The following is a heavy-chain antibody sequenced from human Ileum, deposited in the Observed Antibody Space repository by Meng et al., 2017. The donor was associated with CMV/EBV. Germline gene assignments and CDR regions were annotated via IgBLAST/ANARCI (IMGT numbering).Heavy chain of an antibody. D-gene: IGHD2-2*01. V-gene: IGHV2-5*02. CDR1: GFLLTTSGVG. J-gene: IGHJ5*02. Sequence: QITLKESGRKLAKPTQTLTLTCTFSGFLLTTSGVGVGWIRQPPGKALEWVALIYWDDDKRYSPSLKSRLIITKDTSKNQVVLTLTNVDPVDTGTYYCAHGSTRRTQRFDPWGQGILVTVSS. CDR3: AHGSTRRTQRFDP. CDR2: IYWDDDK.